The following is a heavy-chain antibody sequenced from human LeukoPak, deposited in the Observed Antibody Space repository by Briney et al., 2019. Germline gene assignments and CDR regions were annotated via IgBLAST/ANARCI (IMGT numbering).Heavy chain of an antibody. Sequence: SETRSPACTVSGGSIGSVYWGWVRQPPGKGLGWGGEVYHIGSTNYNTSLKSRVTISVDNSNNQFSLNLSSVNAADPAVYYCARVRDDSGSYFGYYYYYGMDVWGQGTTVTVSS. D-gene: IGHD3-10*01. CDR2: VYHIGST. J-gene: IGHJ6*02. V-gene: IGHV4-59*12. CDR1: GGSIGSVY. CDR3: ARVRDDSGSYFGYYYYYGMDV.